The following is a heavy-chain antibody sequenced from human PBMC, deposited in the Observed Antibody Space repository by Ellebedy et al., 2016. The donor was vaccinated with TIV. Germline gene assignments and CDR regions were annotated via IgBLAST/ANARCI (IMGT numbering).Heavy chain of an antibody. J-gene: IGHJ4*02. Sequence: GESLKISCAASGFTFSSYGMHWVRQAPGKGLEWVAVIWYDGSNKYYADSVKGRFTISRDNSKNTLYLQMNSLRAEDTAVYYCARVGSTGLEYYFDYWGQGTLVTVSS. CDR3: ARVGSTGLEYYFDY. V-gene: IGHV3-33*01. CDR1: GFTFSSYG. D-gene: IGHD3-10*01. CDR2: IWYDGSNK.